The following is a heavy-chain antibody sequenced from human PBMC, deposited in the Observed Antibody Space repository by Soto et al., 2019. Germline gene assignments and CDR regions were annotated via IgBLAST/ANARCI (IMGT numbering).Heavy chain of an antibody. CDR3: ASYCSGGSCYSGY. CDR2: IIPILGIA. J-gene: IGHJ4*02. CDR1: GGTFSSYT. Sequence: VQLVQSGAEVKKPGSSVKVSCKASGGTFSSYTISWVRQAPGQGLEWMGRIIPILGIANYAQKFQGRVTITADKSTSTAYMELSSLRSEDTAVYYCASYCSGGSCYSGYWGQGTLVTVSS. V-gene: IGHV1-69*02. D-gene: IGHD2-15*01.